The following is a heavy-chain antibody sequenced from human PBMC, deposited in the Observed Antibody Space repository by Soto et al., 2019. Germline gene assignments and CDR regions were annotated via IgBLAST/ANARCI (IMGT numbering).Heavy chain of an antibody. CDR1: DGSISSGDYY. Sequence: QVQLQESGPGLVKPSQTLSLTCTVSDGSISSGDYYWSWIRQPPGKGLEWISYIFFTGGTYYNPSLKSRATISVDTSKNQFSLNLTSVTAEDTAVYFCARLRRWSGYYFDSWGQGTLVTVSS. CDR3: ARLRRWSGYYFDS. D-gene: IGHD3-3*01. V-gene: IGHV4-30-4*01. J-gene: IGHJ4*02. CDR2: IFFTGGT.